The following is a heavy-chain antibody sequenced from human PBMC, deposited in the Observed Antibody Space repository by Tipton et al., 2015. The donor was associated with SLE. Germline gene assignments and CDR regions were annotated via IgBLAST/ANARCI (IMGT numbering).Heavy chain of an antibody. J-gene: IGHJ5*01. Sequence: GSLRLSCAASEFTFSSYNMNWVRQAPGKGLEWVSYISRSTTTTYYADSVKGRFTISRDNVKKSLYLQMNSLRAEDTAVYYCARDLGLEQWPEVWFDSWGQGTLVTVSS. V-gene: IGHV3-48*01. CDR3: ARDLGLEQWPEVWFDS. CDR1: EFTFSSYN. D-gene: IGHD6-19*01. CDR2: ISRSTTTT.